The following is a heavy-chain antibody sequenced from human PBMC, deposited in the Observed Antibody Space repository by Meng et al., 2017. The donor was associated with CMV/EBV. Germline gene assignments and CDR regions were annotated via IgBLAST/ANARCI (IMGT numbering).Heavy chain of an antibody. CDR2: ISTSSSYI. D-gene: IGHD6-6*01. V-gene: IGHV3-21*01. J-gene: IGHJ6*02. Sequence: GESPKTFCAASGFTFSSYSMNRVRQAPGKGLEWVSSISTSSSYIYYADSVKGRFTISRDNAKNSLYLQMNSLRAEDTAVYYCARESVAAPPAGYGMDVWGQGTTVTVSS. CDR3: ARESVAAPPAGYGMDV. CDR1: GFTFSSYS.